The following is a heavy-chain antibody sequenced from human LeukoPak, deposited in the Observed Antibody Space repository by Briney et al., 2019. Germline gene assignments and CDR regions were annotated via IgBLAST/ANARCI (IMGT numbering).Heavy chain of an antibody. D-gene: IGHD5-24*01. CDR3: AKDAQRWLHVYYFDY. CDR1: GFTFSSYG. Sequence: GGSLRLSCAASGFTFSSYGMHWVRQAQGKGLEWVAVISYDGSNKYYADSVKGRFTISRDNSKNTLYLQMNSLRAEDTAVYYCAKDAQRWLHVYYFDYWGQGTLVTVSS. V-gene: IGHV3-30*18. J-gene: IGHJ4*02. CDR2: ISYDGSNK.